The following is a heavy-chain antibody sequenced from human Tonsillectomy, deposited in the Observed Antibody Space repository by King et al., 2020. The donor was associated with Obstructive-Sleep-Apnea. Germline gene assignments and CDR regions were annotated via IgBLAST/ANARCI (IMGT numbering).Heavy chain of an antibody. CDR1: GYTFTGYY. D-gene: IGHD2-8*01. CDR2: INPNSGGT. CDR3: ASSVYCTNGVCYSYFDY. Sequence: VQLVQSGAEVKKPGASVKVSCKASGYTFTGYYMHWVRQAPGQGLEWMGWINPNSGGTNYAQKFQGWVTMTRDTSISTAYMELSRLRSDDTAVYYCASSVYCTNGVCYSYFDYWGQGTLVTVSS. V-gene: IGHV1-2*04. J-gene: IGHJ4*02.